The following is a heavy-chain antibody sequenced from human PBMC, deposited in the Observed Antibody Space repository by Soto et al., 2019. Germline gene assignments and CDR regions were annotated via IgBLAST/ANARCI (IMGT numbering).Heavy chain of an antibody. CDR3: ARALSFGSGTFDY. CDR2: INPDSGGT. CDR1: GYIFTAYY. J-gene: IGHJ4*02. D-gene: IGHD1-26*01. V-gene: IGHV1-2*02. Sequence: QVQLVQSGAEVKKPGASVKVSCKASGYIFTAYYMHWVRQAPGQGLEWMGCINPDSGGTKYEQKFQGRVPMTRDTSITTAYLDLSSLRSDDTAVYYCARALSFGSGTFDYWGQGTLLTVSS.